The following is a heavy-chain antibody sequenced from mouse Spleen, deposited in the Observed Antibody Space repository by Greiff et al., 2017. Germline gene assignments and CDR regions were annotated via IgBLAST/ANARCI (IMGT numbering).Heavy chain of an antibody. J-gene: IGHJ4*01. CDR1: GFSLTSYG. CDR3: ARKGDRYDVYYAMDY. V-gene: IGHV2-2*01. CDR2: IWSGGST. D-gene: IGHD2-14*01. Sequence: VQLQESGPGLVQPSQSLSITCTVSGFSLTSYGVHWVRQSPGKGLEWLGVIWSGGSTDYNAAFISRLSISKDNSKSQVFFKMNSLQADDTAIYYCARKGDRYDVYYAMDYWGQGTSVTVSS.